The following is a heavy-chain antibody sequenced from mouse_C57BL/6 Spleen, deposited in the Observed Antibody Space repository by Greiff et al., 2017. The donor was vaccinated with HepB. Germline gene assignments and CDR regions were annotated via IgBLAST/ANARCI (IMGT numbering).Heavy chain of an antibody. D-gene: IGHD1-1*01. CDR2: ISSGSSTI. CDR3: ARREYGSSSWYFDV. Sequence: EVKVVESGGGLVKPGGSLKLSCAASGFTFSDYGMHWVRQAPEKGLEWVAYISSGSSTIYYADTVKGRFTISRDNAKNTLFLQMTSLRSEDTAMYYCARREYGSSSWYFDVWGTGTTVTVSS. J-gene: IGHJ1*03. V-gene: IGHV5-17*01. CDR1: GFTFSDYG.